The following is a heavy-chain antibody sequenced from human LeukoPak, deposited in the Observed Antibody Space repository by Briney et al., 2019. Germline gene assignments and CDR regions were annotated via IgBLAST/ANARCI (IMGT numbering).Heavy chain of an antibody. CDR1: GFTFSSYG. CDR2: IRYDGSNK. V-gene: IGHV3-30*02. CDR3: AREPDYYDSSGSDY. D-gene: IGHD3-22*01. J-gene: IGHJ4*02. Sequence: GGSLRLSCAASGFTFSSYGMHWVRQAPGKGLEWVAFIRYDGSNKYYADSVKGRFTISRDNSKNTLYLQMNSLRAEDTAVYYCAREPDYYDSSGSDYWGQGTLVTVSS.